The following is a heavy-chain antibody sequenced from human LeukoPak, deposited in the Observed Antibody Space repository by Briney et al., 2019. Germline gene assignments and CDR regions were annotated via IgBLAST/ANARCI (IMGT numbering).Heavy chain of an antibody. CDR3: AKDGGRAAAGTVDS. CDR1: GFTFSSYA. D-gene: IGHD6-13*01. CDR2: VPSDGNSK. Sequence: GGSLRLSCAASGFTFSSYAMHRVRQAPGKGLEWVAVVPSDGNSKYYADSMKGRFTISRDNSKNTLYLQINSLRADDTAVFYCAKDGGRAAAGTVDSWGQGALVTVSS. J-gene: IGHJ4*02. V-gene: IGHV3-30*18.